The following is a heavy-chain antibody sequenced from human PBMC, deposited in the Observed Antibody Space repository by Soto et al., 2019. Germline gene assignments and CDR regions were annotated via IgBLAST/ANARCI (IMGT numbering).Heavy chain of an antibody. J-gene: IGHJ4*02. CDR1: GFTFRSYG. V-gene: IGHV3-30*18. CDR3: AKDRGYGSGSYPDY. D-gene: IGHD3-10*01. CDR2: ISYDGSHK. Sequence: QVQLVESGGGVVQPGRSLRLACAASGFTFRSYGIHWVRQAPGKGLEWVAVISYDGSHKYDADSVKGRFTISRDNSKNTLYLQMNSLRAEDTAVYYCAKDRGYGSGSYPDYWGQGTLVTVSS.